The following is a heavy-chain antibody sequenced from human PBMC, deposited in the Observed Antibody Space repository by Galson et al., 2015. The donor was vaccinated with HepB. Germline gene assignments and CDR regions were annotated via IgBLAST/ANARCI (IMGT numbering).Heavy chain of an antibody. J-gene: IGHJ6*02. D-gene: IGHD3-9*01. V-gene: IGHV3-21*01. CDR1: GFTFSSYS. CDR3: AREGNTRYYDILTGYYIVRDYYYGMDV. Sequence: SLRLSCAASGFTFSSYSMNWVRQAPGKGLEWVSSISSSSSYIYYADSVKGRFTISRDNAKNSLYLQMNSLRAEDTAVYYCAREGNTRYYDILTGYYIVRDYYYGMDVWGQVTTVTVSS. CDR2: ISSSSSYI.